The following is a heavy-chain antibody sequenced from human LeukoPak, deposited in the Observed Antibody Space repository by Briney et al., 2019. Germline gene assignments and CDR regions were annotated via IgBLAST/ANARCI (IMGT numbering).Heavy chain of an antibody. J-gene: IGHJ5*02. CDR1: GFTFSYYS. D-gene: IGHD5-12*01. V-gene: IGHV3-21*01. Sequence: GGSLRLSCAASGFTFSYYSMNWVRQAPGKGLEWVSSISSSSSYIYYADSVRGRFTISRDNAKNSLYLQMNSLRAEDTAVYYCASGAEGYVFDPWGQGTLVTVSS. CDR3: ASGAEGYVFDP. CDR2: ISSSSSYI.